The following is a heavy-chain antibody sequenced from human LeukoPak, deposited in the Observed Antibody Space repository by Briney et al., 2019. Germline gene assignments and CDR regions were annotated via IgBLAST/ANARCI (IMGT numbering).Heavy chain of an antibody. J-gene: IGHJ3*02. V-gene: IGHV3-74*01. CDR3: ARGGFHHGFDI. CDR1: GFTFSSDW. CDR2: IDNDGSDT. Sequence: PGGSLRLSCAASGFTFSSDWIHWVRQAPGKGVAWASRIDNDGSDTIFADSVKGRFTLSRDNAKNTVYLQMNSLRAEDTAVYYCARGGFHHGFDIWGQGTMVTVS. D-gene: IGHD1-14*01.